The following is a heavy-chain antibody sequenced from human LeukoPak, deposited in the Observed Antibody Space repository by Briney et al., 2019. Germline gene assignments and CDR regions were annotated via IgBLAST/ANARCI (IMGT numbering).Heavy chain of an antibody. J-gene: IGHJ3*02. Sequence: GASVKVSCKASGYTFTGFHMHWVRQAPGQGPEWMAWITPNSGGRKYAQEFQDRIILTSDTSISTAYMELSRLTSDDTAVYYCAREVTAGGSYAFDIWGQGTMVTVSS. V-gene: IGHV1-2*02. CDR1: GYTFTGFH. CDR3: AREVTAGGSYAFDI. CDR2: ITPNSGGR. D-gene: IGHD2-21*02.